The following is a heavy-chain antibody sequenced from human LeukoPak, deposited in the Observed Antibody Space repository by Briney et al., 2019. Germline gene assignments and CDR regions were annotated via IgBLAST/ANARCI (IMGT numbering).Heavy chain of an antibody. V-gene: IGHV5-51*01. CDR1: GYSFTTYW. D-gene: IGHD7-27*01. Sequence: GESLKISCKGSGYSFTTYWIGWVRQMPGKGLEWMGIIYPGDSDTRYSPSFKGQVTISADKSISTAYLQWSILKASDTAMYYCARLSNGITGAFDYWGQGTLVTVSS. CDR3: ARLSNGITGAFDY. J-gene: IGHJ4*02. CDR2: IYPGDSDT.